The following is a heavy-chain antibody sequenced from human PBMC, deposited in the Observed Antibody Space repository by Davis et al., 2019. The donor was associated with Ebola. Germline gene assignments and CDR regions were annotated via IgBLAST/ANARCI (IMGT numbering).Heavy chain of an antibody. D-gene: IGHD3-22*01. CDR2: INPSGGST. Sequence: ASVKVSCKASGYTFTSYGISWVRQAPGQGLEWMGIINPSGGSTSYAQKFQGRVTMTRDTSTSTVYMELSSLRSEDTAVYYCARDGPDSSGYRLDAFDIWGQGTMVTVSS. CDR3: ARDGPDSSGYRLDAFDI. CDR1: GYTFTSYG. J-gene: IGHJ3*02. V-gene: IGHV1-46*01.